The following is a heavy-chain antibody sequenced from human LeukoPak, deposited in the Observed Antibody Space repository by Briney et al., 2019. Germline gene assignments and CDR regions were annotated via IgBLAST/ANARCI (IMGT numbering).Heavy chain of an antibody. D-gene: IGHD5-12*01. V-gene: IGHV3-23*01. CDR3: ARGRYSGYDARY. CDR2: ISGSGGST. Sequence: GGSLRLSCAASGFTFSSYAMSWVRQAPGKGLEWVSAISGSGGSTYYADSVKGRFTISRDNSKNTLYLQMNSLRAEDTAVYYCARGRYSGYDARYWGQGTLVTVSS. J-gene: IGHJ4*02. CDR1: GFTFSSYA.